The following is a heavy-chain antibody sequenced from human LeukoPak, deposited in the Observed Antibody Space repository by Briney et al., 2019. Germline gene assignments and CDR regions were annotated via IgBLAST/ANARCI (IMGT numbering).Heavy chain of an antibody. D-gene: IGHD6-13*01. CDR1: GFTFSSYA. J-gene: IGHJ3*01. CDR2: ISYDGSNK. Sequence: GGSLRLSCAASGFTFSSYAMHWVRQAPGKGLEWVAVISYDGSNKYYADSVKGRFTISRDNSKNTLYLQMNSLRAEDTAVYYCARERVPWGSSWYHDAFDFWGQGTMVTVSS. CDR3: ARERVPWGSSWYHDAFDF. V-gene: IGHV3-30-3*01.